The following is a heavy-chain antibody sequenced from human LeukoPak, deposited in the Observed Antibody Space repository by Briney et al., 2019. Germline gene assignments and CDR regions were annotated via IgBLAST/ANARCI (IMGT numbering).Heavy chain of an antibody. V-gene: IGHV1-2*02. D-gene: IGHD3-3*01. CDR2: INPNSGGT. Sequence: ASVKVSCKASGYTFTGYYMHWVRQAPGHGLEWMGWINPNSGGTNYAQKFQGRVTMTRDTSISTACMELSRLRSDDTAVYYCARGGFTYYDFWSGKHTRDAFDIWGQGTMVTVSS. CDR1: GYTFTGYY. CDR3: ARGGFTYYDFWSGKHTRDAFDI. J-gene: IGHJ3*02.